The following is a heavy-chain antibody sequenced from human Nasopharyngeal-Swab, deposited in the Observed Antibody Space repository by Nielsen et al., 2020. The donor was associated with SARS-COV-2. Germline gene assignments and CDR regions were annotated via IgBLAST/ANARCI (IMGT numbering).Heavy chain of an antibody. CDR2: IIPIFGTA. CDR3: ARAPRQLLWGQYFDY. J-gene: IGHJ4*02. V-gene: IGHV1-69*13. Sequence: LVNVSCKASGGTFSSYAISWVRQAPGQGLEWMGGIIPIFGTANYAQKFQGRVTITADESTSTAYMELSSLRSEDTAVYYCARAPRQLLWGQYFDYWGQGTLVTVSS. D-gene: IGHD2-2*01. CDR1: GGTFSSYA.